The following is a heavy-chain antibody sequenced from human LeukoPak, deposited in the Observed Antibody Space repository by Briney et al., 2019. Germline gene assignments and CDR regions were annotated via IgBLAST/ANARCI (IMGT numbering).Heavy chain of an antibody. V-gene: IGHV3-48*03. CDR3: ASLVVVPVATGGSFDP. Sequence: GGSLRLSCAASGFTFSSYEMNWVRQAPGKGLEWVSYISSSSNTIYYADSVKGRFTISRDNAKNSLSLQMNSLRAEDTAVYYCASLVVVPVATGGSFDPWGQGTLVTVSS. CDR2: ISSSSNTI. D-gene: IGHD2-2*01. CDR1: GFTFSSYE. J-gene: IGHJ5*02.